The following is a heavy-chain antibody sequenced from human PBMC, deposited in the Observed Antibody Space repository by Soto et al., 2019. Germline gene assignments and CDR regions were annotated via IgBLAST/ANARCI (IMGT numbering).Heavy chain of an antibody. CDR2: IYYSGST. CDR3: ARDPRDLKKAFDL. V-gene: IGHV4-61*01. Sequence: VQLQESGPGLVKPSETLSLTCTVSGGSVSSGSYYWSWIRQPPGKGLEWIGYIYYSGSTNYNPSLKSRVTMSVDTSKDQFSLKMTSMTAADTAVYYCARDPRDLKKAFDLWGQGTMVTVSS. J-gene: IGHJ3*01. CDR1: GGSVSSGSYY.